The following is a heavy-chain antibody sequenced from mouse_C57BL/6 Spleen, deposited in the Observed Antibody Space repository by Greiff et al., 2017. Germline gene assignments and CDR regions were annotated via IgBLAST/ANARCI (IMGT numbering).Heavy chain of an antibody. V-gene: IGHV1-55*01. CDR1: GYTFTSYW. CDR2: IYPGSGSI. D-gene: IGHD1-1*01. J-gene: IGHJ1*03. Sequence: HVQLQQPGAGLVKPGASVKMSCTASGYTFTSYWITWVRQRPGQGLEWIGDIYPGSGSINYNEKFKSKVTLTVDTSSSTAYLQLSSLTSEDAAVYFCARFYYGSSYVRYFGGWGTGATVTVAS. CDR3: ARFYYGSSYVRYFGG.